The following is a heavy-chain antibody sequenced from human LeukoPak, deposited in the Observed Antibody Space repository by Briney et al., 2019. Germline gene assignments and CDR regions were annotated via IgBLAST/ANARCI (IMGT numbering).Heavy chain of an antibody. CDR3: ARGGYYTFDS. CDR2: ISGSGGST. J-gene: IGHJ4*02. D-gene: IGHD3-3*01. V-gene: IGHV3-23*01. Sequence: GGSLRLSCAASGFTFSSYAMSWVRQAPGKGLEWVSTISGSGGSTYYADSVKGRFTISRDNSKNSLYLQMNSLRVEDTAVYFCARGGYYTFDSWGQGTLVTVSS. CDR1: GFTFSSYA.